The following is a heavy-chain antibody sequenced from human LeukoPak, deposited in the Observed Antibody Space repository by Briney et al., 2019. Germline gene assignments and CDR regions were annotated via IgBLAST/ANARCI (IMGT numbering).Heavy chain of an antibody. V-gene: IGHV3-23*01. CDR1: GFTFSSYA. D-gene: IGHD2-15*01. CDR2: ISGSGGST. J-gene: IGHJ6*02. Sequence: PGGSLRLSCAASGFTFSSYAMSWVRQAPGKGLEWVSAISGSGGSTYYADSVKGRFTISRDNAKNPLYLQMNSLRAEDTAVYYCARGYSSGGSCYGMDVWGQGTTVTVSS. CDR3: ARGYSSGGSCYGMDV.